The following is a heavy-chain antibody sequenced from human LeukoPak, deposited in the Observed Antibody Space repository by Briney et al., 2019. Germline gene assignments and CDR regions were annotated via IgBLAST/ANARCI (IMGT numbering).Heavy chain of an antibody. CDR2: ISSRSTYR. CDR1: GFTFSDYS. D-gene: IGHD4-17*01. Sequence: GGSLRLSCAASGFTFSDYSMNWVRQAPGKGLEWVSSISSRSTYRYYADSVKGRFTISRDNAKNSLCLQMNSLRAEDTAVYYCARDMTTATTCYLQHWGQSTLVTVSS. J-gene: IGHJ1*01. V-gene: IGHV3-21*06. CDR3: ARDMTTATTCYLQH.